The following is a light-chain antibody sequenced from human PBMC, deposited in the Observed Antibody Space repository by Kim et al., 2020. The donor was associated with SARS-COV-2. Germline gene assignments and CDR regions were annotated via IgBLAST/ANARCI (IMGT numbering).Light chain of an antibody. CDR3: SSYTSSSTFV. CDR2: DVS. J-gene: IGLJ1*01. Sequence: QSALTQPPSVSGSPGQSITISCTGTSSDVGGYNYVSWYQQHPGKAPKLMIYDVSKPPSGVSNRFSGSKSGNTASLTISGLQAEDEADYYCSSYTSSSTFVFGAGTKLTVL. V-gene: IGLV2-14*01. CDR1: SSDVGGYNY.